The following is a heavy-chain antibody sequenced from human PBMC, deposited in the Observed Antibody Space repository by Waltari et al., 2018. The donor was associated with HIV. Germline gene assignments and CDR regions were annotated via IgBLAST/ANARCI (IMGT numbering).Heavy chain of an antibody. CDR1: GFTFSDAW. V-gene: IGHV3-15*01. Sequence: EVQLVESGGGLVKPGGSLRLSCAASGFTFSDAWMSWVRQAPGKGLEWVGLIKTKTGGGTTDSPAPVKGRFTISRDDSKNTLYLQMNSLKIEDTAVYYCTTVLYDGGGMDVWGQGTTVTVSS. D-gene: IGHD3-22*01. J-gene: IGHJ6*02. CDR3: TTVLYDGGGMDV. CDR2: IKTKTGGGTT.